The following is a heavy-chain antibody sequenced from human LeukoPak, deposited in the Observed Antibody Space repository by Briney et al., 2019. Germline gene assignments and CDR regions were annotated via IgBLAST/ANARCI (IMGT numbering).Heavy chain of an antibody. CDR2: IIPILGIA. V-gene: IGHV1-69*04. J-gene: IGHJ4*02. Sequence: AASVKVSCKASGGTFSSYAISWVRQAPRQGLEWMGRIIPILGIANYAQKFQGRVTITADKSTSTAYMELSSLRSEDTAVYYCARDQAPKSVRPLNSSGWHFDYWGQGTLVTVSS. D-gene: IGHD6-19*01. CDR3: ARDQAPKSVRPLNSSGWHFDY. CDR1: GGTFSSYA.